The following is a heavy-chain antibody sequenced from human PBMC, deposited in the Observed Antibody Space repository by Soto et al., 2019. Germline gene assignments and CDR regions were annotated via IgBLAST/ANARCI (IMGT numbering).Heavy chain of an antibody. Sequence: GESLKISCKGSGYSFSTYWIIWVRQMPGKGPEWMGRIDPRDSYTNYSPSFQGHVTLSVDKSISTAYLQWSSLKASDTAMYYCARPLSVWAGGVFDIWGQGTMVTVSS. V-gene: IGHV5-10-1*01. CDR1: GYSFSTYW. CDR3: ARPLSVWAGGVFDI. D-gene: IGHD3-16*02. CDR2: IDPRDSYT. J-gene: IGHJ3*02.